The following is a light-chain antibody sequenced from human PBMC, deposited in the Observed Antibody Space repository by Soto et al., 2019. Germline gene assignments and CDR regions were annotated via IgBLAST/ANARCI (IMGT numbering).Light chain of an antibody. Sequence: QSALTQPASVSGSPGQSITISCTGTSSDVGGYDYVSWYQQHPGKAPKLMSYDVTNRPSGVSNRFSGSKSGNTASLTISGVQAEDEADYYCSSYTTTDTSVVFGGGTKLTVL. CDR1: SSDVGGYDY. V-gene: IGLV2-14*01. CDR2: DVT. J-gene: IGLJ2*01. CDR3: SSYTTTDTSVV.